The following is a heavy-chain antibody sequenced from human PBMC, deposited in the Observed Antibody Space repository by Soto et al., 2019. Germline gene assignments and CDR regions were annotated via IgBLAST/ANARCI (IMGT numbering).Heavy chain of an antibody. Sequence: EVQLLESGGGLVQPGGSLRLSCAASGFTFRYYGMIWVRQAPGKGLEWVSSTSGSGGSTYYADSVKGRFTISRDNPKNTLYLQMNSLRDEDTALYYCANERLWFGEISKGSGDYWGQGSLVTVSS. CDR1: GFTFRYYG. CDR2: TSGSGGST. V-gene: IGHV3-23*01. CDR3: ANERLWFGEISKGSGDY. J-gene: IGHJ4*02. D-gene: IGHD3-10*01.